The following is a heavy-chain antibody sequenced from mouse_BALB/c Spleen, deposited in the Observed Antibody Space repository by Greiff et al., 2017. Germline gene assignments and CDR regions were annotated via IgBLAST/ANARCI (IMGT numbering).Heavy chain of an antibody. Sequence: QVQLQQPGAELVKPGASVKLSCKASGYTFTSYYMYWVKQRPGQGLEWIGGINPSNGGTNFNEKFKSKATLTVDKSSSTAYMQLSSPTSEDSAVYYCTSGGYGRRSWFAYWGQGTLVTVSA. V-gene: IGHV1S81*02. CDR1: GYTFTSYY. D-gene: IGHD1-1*02. CDR3: TSGGYGRRSWFAY. J-gene: IGHJ3*01. CDR2: INPSNGGT.